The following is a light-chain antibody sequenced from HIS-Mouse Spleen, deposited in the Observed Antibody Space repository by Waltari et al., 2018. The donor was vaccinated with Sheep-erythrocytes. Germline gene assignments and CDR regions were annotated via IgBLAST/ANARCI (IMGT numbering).Light chain of an antibody. CDR1: QSVSSSY. CDR2: GAS. Sequence: EIVLTQSPGTLSLSPGERASQSVSSSYLAWYQQKPGQAPSLLIYGASSRATGIPDRFSGSGSGTDFTLTISRLEPEDFAVYYCQQYGSSPPLTFGGGTKVEIK. J-gene: IGKJ4*01. V-gene: IGKV3-20*01. CDR3: QQYGSSPPLT.